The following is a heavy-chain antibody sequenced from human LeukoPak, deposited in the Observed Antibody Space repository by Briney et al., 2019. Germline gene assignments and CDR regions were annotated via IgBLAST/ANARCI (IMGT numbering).Heavy chain of an antibody. D-gene: IGHD6-19*01. J-gene: IGHJ6*03. CDR1: GGSISSGSYY. CDR3: ARDRDIAVAGTGYYYYYMDV. Sequence: PSQTLSLTWTVSGGSISSGSYYWSWIRQPAGKGLEWIGRIYTSGSTNYNPSLKSRVTISVDTSKNQFSLKLSSVTAADTAVYYCARDRDIAVAGTGYYYYYMDVWGKGTTVTVSS. CDR2: IYTSGST. V-gene: IGHV4-61*02.